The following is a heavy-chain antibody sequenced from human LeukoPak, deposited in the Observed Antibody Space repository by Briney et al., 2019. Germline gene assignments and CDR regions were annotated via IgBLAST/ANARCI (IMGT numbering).Heavy chain of an antibody. Sequence: GASVKVSCKASGYTFTAYYVHWVRQAPGQGLEWIGWINPNTGDTNYAPKFQGRVTMIKDTSTNSAYMELNKLISDDTAVYYCGRGNKSFDPWGQGTLVTVSS. CDR3: GRGNKSFDP. V-gene: IGHV1-2*02. J-gene: IGHJ5*02. CDR2: INPNTGDT. CDR1: GYTFTAYY.